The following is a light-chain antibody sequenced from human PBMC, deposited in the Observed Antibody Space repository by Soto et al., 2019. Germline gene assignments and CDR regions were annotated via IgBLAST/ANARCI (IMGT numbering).Light chain of an antibody. CDR1: NSNIGSNT. CDR3: AAWDDSLNGCV. Sequence: QSVLTQPPSASGTPGQRVTISCSGSNSNIGSNTVNWYQQLPGTATKLLIFSNNQRPSGVPDRFSASKSGTSASLAISGLQSEDEADYYCAAWDDSLNGCVFGTGTKLTVL. V-gene: IGLV1-44*01. CDR2: SNN. J-gene: IGLJ1*01.